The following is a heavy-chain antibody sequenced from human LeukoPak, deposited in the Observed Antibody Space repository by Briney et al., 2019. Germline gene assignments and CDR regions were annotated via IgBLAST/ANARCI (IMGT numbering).Heavy chain of an antibody. CDR1: GFIFSDYY. Sequence: GGSLRLSCAASGFIFSDYYMTWVRQAPGKGLEWVSYISKSGNITYCADSVEGRFTISRDNAKNSLFLDMDNLRPEDTATYFCARDLADYRMVPAAMGSWGQGALVIVSS. D-gene: IGHD2-2*01. CDR2: ISKSGNIT. CDR3: ARDLADYRMVPAAMGS. J-gene: IGHJ5*02. V-gene: IGHV3-11*01.